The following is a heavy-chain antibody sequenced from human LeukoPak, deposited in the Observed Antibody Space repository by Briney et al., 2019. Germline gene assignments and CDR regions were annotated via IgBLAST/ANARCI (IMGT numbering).Heavy chain of an antibody. CDR2: IYHSGST. CDR3: ARAPRDSSSSNYMRRFDN. Sequence: PSETLSLTCAVSGYSISSDNYWVWIRQPPGQGLEWTGGIYHSGSTYYTPSLKSRVTMSVDTSKNQFSLKLSSVSAADTAVYYCARAPRDSSSSNYMRRFDNWGQGTLVTVSS. V-gene: IGHV4-38-2*01. J-gene: IGHJ4*02. D-gene: IGHD3-22*01. CDR1: GYSISSDNY.